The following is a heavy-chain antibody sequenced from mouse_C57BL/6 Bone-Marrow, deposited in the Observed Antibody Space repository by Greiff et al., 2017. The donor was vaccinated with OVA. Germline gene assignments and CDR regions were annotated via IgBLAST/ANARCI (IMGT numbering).Heavy chain of an antibody. Sequence: EVKVEESGGGLVQPGGSMKLSCAASGFTFSDAWMDWVRQSPEKGLEWVAEIRNKANNHATYYAESVKGRFTISRDDSKSSVYLQMNSLRAEDTGIYYCTRPASYGSSYSWYFDVWGTGTTVTVSS. CDR2: IRNKANNHAT. CDR1: GFTFSDAW. J-gene: IGHJ1*03. CDR3: TRPASYGSSYSWYFDV. D-gene: IGHD1-1*01. V-gene: IGHV6-6*01.